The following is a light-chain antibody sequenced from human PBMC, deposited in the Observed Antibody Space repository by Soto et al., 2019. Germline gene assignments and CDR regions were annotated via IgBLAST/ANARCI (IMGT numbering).Light chain of an antibody. CDR2: EDN. J-gene: IGLJ2*01. V-gene: IGLV6-57*02. CDR3: QSFDISTHL. CDR1: SGTIASTY. Sequence: NFMLTQPHSVSESPGKTVTISCTGSSGTIASTYVKWHQQRPGSAPTTVIYEDNQRPSGVPDRFSGSIDSSSNSASLTISGLRTEGEADCYRQSFDISTHLFGGGTKLTVL.